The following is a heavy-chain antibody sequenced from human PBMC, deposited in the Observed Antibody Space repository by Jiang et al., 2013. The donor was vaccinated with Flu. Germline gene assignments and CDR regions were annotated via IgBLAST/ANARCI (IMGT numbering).Heavy chain of an antibody. J-gene: IGHJ6*02. Sequence: SGAEVKKPGSSVKVSCKASGGTFSSYAISWVRQAPGQGLEWMGGIIPIFGTANYAQKFQGRVTITADESTSTAYMELSSLRSEDTAVYYCARDGGCSSTSCYEGSYYYGMDVWGQGTTVTVSS. CDR1: GGTFSSYA. CDR3: ARDGGCSSTSCYEGSYYYGMDV. D-gene: IGHD2-2*01. CDR2: IIPIFGTA. V-gene: IGHV1-69*01.